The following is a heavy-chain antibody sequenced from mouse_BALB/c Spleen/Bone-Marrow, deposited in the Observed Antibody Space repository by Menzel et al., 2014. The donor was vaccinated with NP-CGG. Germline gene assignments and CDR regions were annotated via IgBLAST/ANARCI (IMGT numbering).Heavy chain of an antibody. V-gene: IGHV7-3*02. J-gene: IGHJ3*01. Sequence: EVQGVVSGGGLVQPGGSLRLSCATSGFTFTDYYMSWVRQPPGKALEWLGFIRNKANGYTTEYSASVKGRFTISRDNSQSILYLQMNTLRAEDSATYYCARDYGNYVRFAYWGQGTLVTVSA. CDR1: GFTFTDYY. CDR3: ARDYGNYVRFAY. CDR2: IRNKANGYTT. D-gene: IGHD2-1*01.